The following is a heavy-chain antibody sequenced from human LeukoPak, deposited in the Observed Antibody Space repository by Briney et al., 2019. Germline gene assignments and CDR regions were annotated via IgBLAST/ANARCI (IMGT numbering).Heavy chain of an antibody. V-gene: IGHV4-4*02. D-gene: IGHD3-22*01. J-gene: IGHJ3*02. CDR3: ANNYYDSSGYPPLAFDI. CDR2: IYHSGST. CDR1: GGSISSSNW. Sequence: SETLSLTCAVSGGSISSSNWWSWVRQPPGKGLEWIGQIYHSGSTNYNPSLKSRVAISVDKSKNQFSLNLNSVTAADTAVYYCANNYYDSSGYPPLAFDIWGQGTMVTVPS.